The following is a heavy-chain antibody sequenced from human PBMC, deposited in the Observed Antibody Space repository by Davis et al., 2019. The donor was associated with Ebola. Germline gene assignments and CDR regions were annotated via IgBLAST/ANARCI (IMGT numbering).Heavy chain of an antibody. CDR3: AKDLYGDYISRFDS. J-gene: IGHJ5*01. CDR2: ISDSGGST. V-gene: IGHV3-23*01. D-gene: IGHD4-17*01. Sequence: PGGSLRLSCAASGFTFSRYAMSWVRQAPGKGLEWVSGISDSGGSTYYADSVKGRFTISRDNSKNTLYLQMNSLRAEDAAVYYCAKDLYGDYISRFDSWGQGTLVTVSS. CDR1: GFTFSRYA.